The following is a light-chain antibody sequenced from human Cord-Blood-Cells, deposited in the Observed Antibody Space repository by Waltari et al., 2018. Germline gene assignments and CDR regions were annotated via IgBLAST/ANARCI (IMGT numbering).Light chain of an antibody. CDR3: QQLNSYPRT. CDR2: AAS. Sequence: DIQLTQSPSFLSASVGDRVTITCRASQGISSYLAWYQQKPGKAPKLLIYAASTLQRGVPSRFSGSGSGTDFTLTISSLQPEDFATYYCQQLNSYPRTFGQGTKVEIK. V-gene: IGKV1-9*01. J-gene: IGKJ1*01. CDR1: QGISSY.